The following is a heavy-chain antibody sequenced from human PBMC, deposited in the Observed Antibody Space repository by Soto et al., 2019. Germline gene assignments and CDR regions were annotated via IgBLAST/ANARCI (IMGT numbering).Heavy chain of an antibody. CDR2: IWYDGSNK. CDR1: GFTFSSYG. J-gene: IGHJ4*02. Sequence: QVQLVESGGGVVQPGRSLRLSCAASGFTFSSYGMHWVRQAPGKGLEWVAVIWYDGSNKYYADSVKGRITISRDNSKNTLYLQMNSLRAEDTAVYYCARDLSGSYSEYYFDYWGQGTLVTVSS. CDR3: ARDLSGSYSEYYFDY. V-gene: IGHV3-33*01. D-gene: IGHD1-26*01.